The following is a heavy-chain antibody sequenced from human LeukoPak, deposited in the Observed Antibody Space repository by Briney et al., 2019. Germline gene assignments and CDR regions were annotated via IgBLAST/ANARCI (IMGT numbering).Heavy chain of an antibody. D-gene: IGHD3-22*01. CDR3: ARRWTMIVGYAFDI. J-gene: IGHJ3*02. Sequence: PSETLSLTCAVSGGSISSGGYSWSWIRQPPGKGLEWIGYIYHSGSTYYNPSLKSRVTISVDRSKNQFSLKLSSVTAADTAVYYCARRWTMIVGYAFDIWGQGTMVTVSS. CDR2: IYHSGST. CDR1: GGSISSGGYS. V-gene: IGHV4-30-2*01.